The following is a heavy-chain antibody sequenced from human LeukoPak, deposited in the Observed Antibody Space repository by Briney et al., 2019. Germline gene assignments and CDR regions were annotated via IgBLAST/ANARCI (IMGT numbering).Heavy chain of an antibody. D-gene: IGHD2-15*01. CDR1: GGSISSSSYY. J-gene: IGHJ3*02. V-gene: IGHV4-39*07. Sequence: SETLSLTCTVSGGSISSSSYYWGWIRQPPGKGLEWIGSIYYSGSTYYNPSLKSRVTISVDTSKNQFSLKLSSVTAADTAVYYCARDLGYCSGGSCTGDAFDIWGKGTTVTVSS. CDR2: IYYSGST. CDR3: ARDLGYCSGGSCTGDAFDI.